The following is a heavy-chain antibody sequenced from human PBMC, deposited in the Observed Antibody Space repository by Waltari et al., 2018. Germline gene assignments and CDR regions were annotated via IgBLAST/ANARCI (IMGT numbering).Heavy chain of an antibody. D-gene: IGHD2-15*01. J-gene: IGHJ4*02. CDR3: ARSGLGSPLESLRMFDY. V-gene: IGHV3-53*01. Sequence: EVQLVESGGGLIQPGGSLRLSCAASGFTFSNNYMSWIRLAPGKGLEWVSTIYAGGSGATTYYADSVKGRFTISRDDSKNTLFLQMNSLRAEDTAVYYCARSGLGSPLESLRMFDYWGQGTLVTVSS. CDR2: IYAGGSGATT. CDR1: GFTFSNNY.